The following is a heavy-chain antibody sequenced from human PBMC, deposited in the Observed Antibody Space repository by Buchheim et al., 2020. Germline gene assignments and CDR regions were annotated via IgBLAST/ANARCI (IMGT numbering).Heavy chain of an antibody. D-gene: IGHD3-3*01. J-gene: IGHJ6*02. Sequence: EVQLVQSGAEVKKPGESLRISCKGSGYSFASYWISWVRQMPGKGLEWMGRIDPADSYTYYRPSFQGHVTIPADKSISTAYLQWSSLKASDTAIYYCARARGYYTYYYYGMDVWGQGTT. CDR3: ARARGYYTYYYYGMDV. V-gene: IGHV5-10-1*03. CDR1: GYSFASYW. CDR2: IDPADSYT.